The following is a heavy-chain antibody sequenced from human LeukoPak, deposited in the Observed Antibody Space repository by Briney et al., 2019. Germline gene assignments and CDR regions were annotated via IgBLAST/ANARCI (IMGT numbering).Heavy chain of an antibody. D-gene: IGHD1-26*01. J-gene: IGHJ4*02. CDR1: GGSISSYY. Sequence: SETLSLTCTVSGGSISSYYWSWIRQPPGKGLEWIGYIYYSGSTNYNPSLKSRVTISVDTSKNHFSLKLRSVTAADTAVYYCATLRSWSPDYFDHWGQGTLVTVSS. V-gene: IGHV4-59*12. CDR3: ATLRSWSPDYFDH. CDR2: IYYSGST.